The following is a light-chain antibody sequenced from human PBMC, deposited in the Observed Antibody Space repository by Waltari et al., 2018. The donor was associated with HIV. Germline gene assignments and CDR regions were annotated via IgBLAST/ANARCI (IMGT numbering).Light chain of an antibody. J-gene: IGLJ3*02. V-gene: IGLV2-14*01. CDR2: DVS. Sequence: QSALTQPASASRCPRQSITLSCTGTSSDVAGYTYVVWYQQHPGNAPNLMSYDVSNRPSGVSHRFSGSRSGNTASLTISGLQAEDESDYYCSSYTSSSTLVFGGGTKLTVL. CDR3: SSYTSSSTLV. CDR1: SSDVAGYTY.